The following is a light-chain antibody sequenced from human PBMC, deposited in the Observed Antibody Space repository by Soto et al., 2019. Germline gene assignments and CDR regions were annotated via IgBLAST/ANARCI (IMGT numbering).Light chain of an antibody. J-gene: IGKJ4*01. Sequence: EIALTQSPGTLSLSPGESATLSCRDSQSVRYTFFAWYQQKPDQPPRLLIHDAFSRATGIPDRFSGSGSGTDFTIISSILEPEDFAVYYCQQYGSSPLSFGGGTKVEIK. CDR2: DAF. CDR1: QSVRYTF. CDR3: QQYGSSPLS. V-gene: IGKV3-20*01.